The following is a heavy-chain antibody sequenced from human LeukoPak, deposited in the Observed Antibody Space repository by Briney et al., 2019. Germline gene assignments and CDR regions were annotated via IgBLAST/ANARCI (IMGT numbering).Heavy chain of an antibody. CDR3: ARVALVAFAH. D-gene: IGHD5-12*01. CDR1: GVTASSNY. J-gene: IGHJ4*02. CDR2: IYSGGST. Sequence: GGSLRLSCADSGVTASSNYMSWVRQASGRGLEWGSLIYSGGSTYYPDSVTGRFTISRENSKNTLYLQMNSLRAEDKAVYYCARVALVAFAHWGQGTLVTVSS. V-gene: IGHV3-66*01.